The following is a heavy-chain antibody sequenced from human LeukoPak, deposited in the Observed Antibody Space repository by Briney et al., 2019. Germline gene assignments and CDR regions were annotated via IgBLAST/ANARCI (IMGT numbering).Heavy chain of an antibody. J-gene: IGHJ4*02. CDR1: GGTFSSYA. V-gene: IGHV1-2*06. D-gene: IGHD5-18*01. CDR3: ARGYGYSYGHLDY. CDR2: INPNSGGT. Sequence: ASVKVSCKASGGTFSSYAISWVRQAPGQGLEWMGRINPNSGGTNYAQKFQGRVTMTRDTSISTAYMELSRLRSDDTAVYYCARGYGYSYGHLDYWGQGTLVTVSS.